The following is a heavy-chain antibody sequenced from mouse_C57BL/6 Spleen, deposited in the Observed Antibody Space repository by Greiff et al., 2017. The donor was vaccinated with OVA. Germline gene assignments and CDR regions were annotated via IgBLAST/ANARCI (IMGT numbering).Heavy chain of an antibody. Sequence: EVKLMESGAELVRPGASVKLSCTASGFNIKDYYMHWVKQRPEQGLEWIGRIDPEDGDTAYAPKFQGKATMTADTSSNTAYLQLSSLTSEDTAVDYCTHIGYYVYEDYWGQGTTLTVSS. CDR1: GFNIKDYY. J-gene: IGHJ2*01. D-gene: IGHD2-2*01. CDR2: IDPEDGDT. V-gene: IGHV14-1*01. CDR3: THIGYYVYEDY.